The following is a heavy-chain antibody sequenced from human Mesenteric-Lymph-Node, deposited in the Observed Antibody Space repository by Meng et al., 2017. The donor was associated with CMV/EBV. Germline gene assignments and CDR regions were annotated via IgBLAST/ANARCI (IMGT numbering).Heavy chain of an antibody. CDR2: IKHSGST. J-gene: IGHJ4*02. CDR1: CGSCGGCT. CDR3: ARHQRWLKSEGGFNY. D-gene: IGHD4-23*01. Sequence: GTVIFESSVALCPLRAGECGSCGGCTWIGIPQPPGKGLEWIGEIKHSGSTNYNPSLKSRVTISVDTSKNQFSLKLSSVTAADTAVYYCARHQRWLKSEGGFNYWGQGTLVTVSS. V-gene: IGHV4-34*01.